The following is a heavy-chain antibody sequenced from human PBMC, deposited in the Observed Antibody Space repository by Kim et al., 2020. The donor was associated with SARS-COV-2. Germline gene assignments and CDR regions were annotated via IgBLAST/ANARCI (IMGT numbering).Heavy chain of an antibody. Sequence: GGSLRLSCAASGFTFSSYGMHRVRQAPGKGLEWVAVIWYDGSNKYYADSVKGRFTISRDNSKNTLYLQMNSLRAEDTAVYYCARDPDYYGSGNYRPFDYWGQGTLVTVSS. CDR3: ARDPDYYGSGNYRPFDY. V-gene: IGHV3-33*01. D-gene: IGHD3-10*01. CDR2: IWYDGSNK. J-gene: IGHJ4*02. CDR1: GFTFSSYG.